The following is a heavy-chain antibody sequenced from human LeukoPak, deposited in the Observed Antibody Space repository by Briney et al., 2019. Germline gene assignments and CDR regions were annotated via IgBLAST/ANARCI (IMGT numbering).Heavy chain of an antibody. V-gene: IGHV1-8*03. CDR2: MNPNSGNT. CDR1: GYTFTSYD. CDR3: ARRDCSGGTCRTRIFDC. D-gene: IGHD2-15*01. Sequence: ASVKVSCKASGYTFTSYDINWVRQATGQGLAWMGWMNPNSGNTGYAQKFQGRVTITRNTSISTAYMELSSLRSEDTAVYYCARRDCSGGTCRTRIFDCWGQGTLVTVS. J-gene: IGHJ4*02.